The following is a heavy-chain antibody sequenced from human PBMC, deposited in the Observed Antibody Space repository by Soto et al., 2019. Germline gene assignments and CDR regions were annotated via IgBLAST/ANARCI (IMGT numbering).Heavy chain of an antibody. Sequence: QVQLQESGPGLVKPSQTLSLTCTVSGGSIRSGDYYWSWIRQPPGKGLEWIGYIYYSGSTYYNPCLTSRVTISVDTSKNQLFLKPSSVTAADTAVYYCASNSYGYTFCVYWGQGTLVSVSS. CDR1: GGSIRSGDYY. J-gene: IGHJ4*02. D-gene: IGHD5-18*01. V-gene: IGHV4-30-4*01. CDR2: IYYSGST. CDR3: ASNSYGYTFCVY.